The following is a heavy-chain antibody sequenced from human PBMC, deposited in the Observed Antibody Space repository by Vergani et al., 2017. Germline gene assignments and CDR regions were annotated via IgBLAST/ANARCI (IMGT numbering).Heavy chain of an antibody. J-gene: IGHJ6*02. CDR1: GYTFTSYG. CDR2: NSAYIANT. V-gene: IGHV1-18*01. CDR3: ARDSLRGRGYYYGMDV. Sequence: QVQLVQSGAEVKKTGASVKVSCKASGYTFTSYGITWVRQAPGQGLEWMGWNSAYIANTNYAQNLQGRVTMTTDTYTSTVHMELRSLRSDDTAVYYCARDSLRGRGYYYGMDVWGQGTTVTVSS. D-gene: IGHD3-10*01.